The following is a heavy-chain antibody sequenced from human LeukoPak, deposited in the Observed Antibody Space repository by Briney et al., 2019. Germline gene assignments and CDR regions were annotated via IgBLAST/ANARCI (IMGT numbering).Heavy chain of an antibody. CDR3: ARGSGWPYYYYMDV. D-gene: IGHD6-19*01. V-gene: IGHV1-8*01. J-gene: IGHJ6*03. CDR2: MNPNSGNT. CDR1: GYTFTSYD. Sequence: ASVKVSCKASGYTFTSYDINWVRQATGQGLEWMAWMNPNSGNTGYAQKFQGRVTMTRNTSISTAYMELSNLGSEDTAVYYCARGSGWPYYYYMDVWGKGTTVTVSS.